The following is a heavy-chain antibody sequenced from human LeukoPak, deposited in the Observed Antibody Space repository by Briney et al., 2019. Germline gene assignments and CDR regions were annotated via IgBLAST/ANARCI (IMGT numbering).Heavy chain of an antibody. CDR2: IKQDGSEK. D-gene: IGHD4-23*01. Sequence: ETLSLTCTVSGGSISSYYWSWVRQAPGKGLEWVANIKQDGSEKYYVDSVKGRFTISRDNAKNSLYLQMSSLRAEDTAVYYCAREATVVSDYWGQGTLVTVSS. CDR3: AREATVVSDY. CDR1: GGSISSYY. J-gene: IGHJ4*02. V-gene: IGHV3-7*01.